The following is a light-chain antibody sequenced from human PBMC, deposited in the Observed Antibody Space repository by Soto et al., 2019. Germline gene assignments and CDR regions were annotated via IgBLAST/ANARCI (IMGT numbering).Light chain of an antibody. V-gene: IGKV1-5*01. J-gene: IGKJ1*01. CDR3: QQSYSYSWT. CDR1: QSISHV. Sequence: EIAMTQSPATLSVSVGDRVTITCRASQSISHVLAWYQQKPGKAPKLLIYDASTLASGVPSRFSGSGSGTDFTLTISSLQPEDFAIYYCQQSYSYSWTFGLGTKVDIK. CDR2: DAS.